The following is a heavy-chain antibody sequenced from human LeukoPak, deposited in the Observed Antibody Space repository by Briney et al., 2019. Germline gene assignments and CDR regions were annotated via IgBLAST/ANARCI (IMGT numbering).Heavy chain of an antibody. CDR3: ARGFDSNLDYYYYMDV. Sequence: PGGSLRLSCAASGFTFSSYWMHWVRQAPGKGLEWVAVISPDGSSQHYVDSVKGRFTISRDNSKNTLYVQMNSLRTEDTAVYFCARGFDSNLDYYYYMDVWGKGTTVTVSS. V-gene: IGHV3-30*03. J-gene: IGHJ6*03. CDR1: GFTFSSYW. D-gene: IGHD2-21*01. CDR2: ISPDGSSQ.